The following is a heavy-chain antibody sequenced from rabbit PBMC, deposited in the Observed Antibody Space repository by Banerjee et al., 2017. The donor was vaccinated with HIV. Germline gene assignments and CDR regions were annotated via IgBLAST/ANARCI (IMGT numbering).Heavy chain of an antibody. CDR1: GFDFSSSYW. CDR2: IYTGDGPI. CDR3: ARSVGDGNVGDL. J-gene: IGHJ4*01. D-gene: IGHD2-1*01. V-gene: IGHV1S45*01. Sequence: QQQLEESGGGLVKPGGTLTLTCKASGFDFSSSYWIFWVRQAPGKGLEWSASIYTGDGPIHYASWAKGRFTISKTSSTTVTLQMTSLTDADTATYFCARSVGDGNVGDLWGPGTLVTVS.